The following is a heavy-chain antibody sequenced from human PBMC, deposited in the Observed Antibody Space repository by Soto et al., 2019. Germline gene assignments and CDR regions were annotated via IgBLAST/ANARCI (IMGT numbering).Heavy chain of an antibody. J-gene: IGHJ4*02. CDR2: ISYDGSNK. CDR1: GFTFSSYG. Sequence: PGGSLRLSCAASGFTFSSYGMHWVRQAPGKGLEWVAVISYDGSNKYYADSVKGRFTISRDTSKNTLFLKMNSLRAEDTAVYYCAKDPYGDYGETDSWRQGTMVTVSS. CDR3: AKDPYGDYGETDS. V-gene: IGHV3-30*18. D-gene: IGHD4-17*01.